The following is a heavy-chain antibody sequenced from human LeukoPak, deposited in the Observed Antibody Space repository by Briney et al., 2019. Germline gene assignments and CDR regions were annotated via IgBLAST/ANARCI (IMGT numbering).Heavy chain of an antibody. CDR1: GGSISSSSYY. CDR3: ARAIRRNAFDY. Sequence: PSETLSLACTVSGGSISSSSYYWGWIRQSPGKGLEWIGNIFYTGITYYSPSLKSRVTISVDTSKNQFSLKLSSVTAADTAVYYCARAIRRNAFDYWGQGTLVTVSS. V-gene: IGHV4-39*07. CDR2: IFYTGIT. J-gene: IGHJ4*02.